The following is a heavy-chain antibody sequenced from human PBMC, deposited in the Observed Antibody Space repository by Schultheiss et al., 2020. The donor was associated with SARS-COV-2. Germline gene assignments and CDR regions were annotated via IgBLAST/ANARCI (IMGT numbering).Heavy chain of an antibody. V-gene: IGHV3-15*01. CDR3: ARGAGQLELTHDAFDI. J-gene: IGHJ3*02. CDR1: GFTFSNAW. D-gene: IGHD1-1*01. CDR2: IKSKTDGGTT. Sequence: GGSLRLSCAASGFTFSNAWMSWVRQAPGKGLEWVGRIKSKTDGGTTDYAAPLKGRFTISRDDSKNTLYLQMNSLKTEDTAVYYCARGAGQLELTHDAFDIWGQGTMVTVSS.